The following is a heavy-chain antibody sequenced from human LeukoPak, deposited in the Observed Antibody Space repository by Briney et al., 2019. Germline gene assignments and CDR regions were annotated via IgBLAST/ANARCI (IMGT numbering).Heavy chain of an antibody. V-gene: IGHV5-51*01. CDR1: GYSFTSYW. J-gene: IGHJ4*02. D-gene: IGHD3-22*01. CDR3: ATVGYYYDSSGLLFDY. CDR2: IYPGDSDT. Sequence: GESLKISCKGSGYSFTSYWIGWVRQMPGKGLEWMGIIYPGDSDTRYSPSFQGQVTISADKSISTAYLQWSSRKASDTAMYYCATVGYYYDSSGLLFDYWGQGILVTVSS.